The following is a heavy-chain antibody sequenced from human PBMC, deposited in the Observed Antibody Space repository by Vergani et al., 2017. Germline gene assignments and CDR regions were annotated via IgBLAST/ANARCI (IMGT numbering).Heavy chain of an antibody. CDR3: AVRPRVNLVGGEIVTKRTFDY. CDR1: GESFSSFY. V-gene: IGHV4-34*02. D-gene: IGHD3-10*01. CDR2: INNDGHT. J-gene: IGHJ4*02. Sequence: QVQLQQWGAGVVKPSGTLSLTCAVFGESFSSFYWSWIRQPPGKGLEWIGEINNDGHTNYNPSLESRVTVSRYTTKNQFSLNLMSVTAADTAMYYCAVRPRVNLVGGEIVTKRTFDYLSQGSLVTGSS.